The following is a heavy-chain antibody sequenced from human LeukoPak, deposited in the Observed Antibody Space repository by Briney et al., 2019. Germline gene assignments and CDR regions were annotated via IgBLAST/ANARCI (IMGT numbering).Heavy chain of an antibody. Sequence: SETLSLTCAVYGGSFSGYYWSWIRQPPGKGLEWIGEINHSGSTNYNPSLKSRVTISVDTSKNQFSLKLSSVTAADTAVYYCARNRWELLTLDYWGQGTLVTVSS. D-gene: IGHD1-26*01. CDR1: GGSFSGYY. CDR3: ARNRWELLTLDY. CDR2: INHSGST. V-gene: IGHV4-34*01. J-gene: IGHJ4*02.